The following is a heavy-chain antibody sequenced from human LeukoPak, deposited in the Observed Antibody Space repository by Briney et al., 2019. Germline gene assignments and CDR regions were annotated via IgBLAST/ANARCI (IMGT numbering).Heavy chain of an antibody. D-gene: IGHD3-10*02. CDR3: AELGITMIGGV. Sequence: GGSLRLSCAASGFTFSSYEMCWVRQAPGKGLQEGSYISSSGSTIYYADSVKGRFTISRDNAKNSLYLQMNSLRAEDTAVYYCAELGITMIGGVWGKGTTVTISS. V-gene: IGHV3-48*03. J-gene: IGHJ6*04. CDR2: ISSSGSTI. CDR1: GFTFSSYE.